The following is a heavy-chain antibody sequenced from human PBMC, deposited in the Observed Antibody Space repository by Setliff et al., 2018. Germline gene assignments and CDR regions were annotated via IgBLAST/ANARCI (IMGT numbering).Heavy chain of an antibody. CDR3: ARATSGWYSAYYYYMDV. Sequence: SETLSLTCTVSGDSISSRTYYWSWIRQPAGKGLEWIGHIYTSWSTIYNPSLNSRLTISLDTSKNQFSLNMTSVTAADTAVYYCARATSGWYSAYYYYMDVWGKGTTVTVSS. J-gene: IGHJ6*03. CDR1: GDSISSRTYY. CDR2: IYTSWST. V-gene: IGHV4-61*09. D-gene: IGHD6-19*01.